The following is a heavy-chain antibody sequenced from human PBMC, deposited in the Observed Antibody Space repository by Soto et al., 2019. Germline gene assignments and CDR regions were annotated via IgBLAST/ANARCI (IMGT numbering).Heavy chain of an antibody. Sequence: PGGSLRLSCAASGFTFSSYSMNWVRQAPGKGLEWVSSISSSSSYIYYADSVKGRFTISRDNSKNTLYLQMNSLRAEDTAVYYCAKDLEYYFDYWGQGTLVTVSS. V-gene: IGHV3-21*01. J-gene: IGHJ4*02. CDR1: GFTFSSYS. CDR2: ISSSSSYI. D-gene: IGHD3-3*01. CDR3: AKDLEYYFDY.